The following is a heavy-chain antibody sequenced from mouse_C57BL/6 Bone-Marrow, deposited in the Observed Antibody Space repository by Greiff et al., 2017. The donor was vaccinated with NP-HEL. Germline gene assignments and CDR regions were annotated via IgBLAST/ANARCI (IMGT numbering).Heavy chain of an antibody. CDR1: GYTFTSYW. CDR3: AYDGYYAFAY. D-gene: IGHD2-3*01. V-gene: IGHV1-50*01. J-gene: IGHJ3*01. Sequence: VQLQQPGAELVKPGASVKLSCKASGYTFTSYWMQWVKQRPGQGLEWIGEIDPSDSYTNYNQKFKGKATVTVDTSSSTAYMQLSSLTSEDSAVYYCAYDGYYAFAYWGQGTLVTVSA. CDR2: IDPSDSYT.